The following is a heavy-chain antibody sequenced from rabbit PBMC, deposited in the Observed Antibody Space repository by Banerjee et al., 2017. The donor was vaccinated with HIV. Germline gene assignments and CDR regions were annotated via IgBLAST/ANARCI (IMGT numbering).Heavy chain of an antibody. D-gene: IGHD4-1*01. J-gene: IGHJ4*01. Sequence: QEQLVESGGGLVQPEGSLTLTCTASGFSFSSSYWICWVRQAPGKGLEWIACIYASSSGSTYYAGWAKGRFTVTKTSSTTVTLQMTSLTAADTATYFCARDLAGVIGWNFGLWGQGTLVTVS. CDR3: ARDLAGVIGWNFGL. CDR1: GFSFSSSYW. CDR2: IYASSSGST. V-gene: IGHV1S45*01.